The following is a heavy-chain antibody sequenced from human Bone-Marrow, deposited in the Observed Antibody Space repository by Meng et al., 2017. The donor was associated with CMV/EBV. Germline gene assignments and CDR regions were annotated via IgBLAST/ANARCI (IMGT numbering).Heavy chain of an antibody. CDR1: GYTFTGYY. J-gene: IGHJ5*02. D-gene: IGHD3-10*01. V-gene: IGHV1-2*02. CDR3: ARPLESVGSGSSWFDP. Sequence: ASVKVSCKASGYTFTGYYRHWVRQAPGQGLEWMGWINPNSGGTNYAQKFQGRVTMTRDTSISTAYRELSRLRSDDTAVYYCARPLESVGSGSSWFDPWGQGTLVTVSS. CDR2: INPNSGGT.